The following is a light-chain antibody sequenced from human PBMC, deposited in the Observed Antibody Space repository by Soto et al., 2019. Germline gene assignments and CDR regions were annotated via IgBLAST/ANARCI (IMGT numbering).Light chain of an antibody. V-gene: IGKV3-15*01. CDR2: GAS. CDR1: QSVSSN. J-gene: IGKJ1*01. Sequence: EIVMTQSPATLSVSPGERATLSCRASQSVSSNLAWYQQKPGQAPRLLIYGASTRATGIPARFSGSGPGTEFTLTISSLQSEDFAVYYCQQYDNWPPRAWTFGQGTKVEIK. CDR3: QQYDNWPPRAWT.